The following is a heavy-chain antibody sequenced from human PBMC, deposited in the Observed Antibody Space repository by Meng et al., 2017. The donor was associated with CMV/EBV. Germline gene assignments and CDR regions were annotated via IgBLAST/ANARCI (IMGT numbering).Heavy chain of an antibody. CDR1: GGSISSGDYY. Sequence: QGQTQESGPVLVTPSQTLSIPCTVSGGSISSGDYYWSWIRQPPGKGLEWIVYIYYSGSTYYNPSLKSRVTISVDTSKNQFSLKLSSVTAADTAVYYCARVGRTSCYDYWGQGTLVTVSS. CDR3: ARVGRTSCYDY. V-gene: IGHV4-30-4*08. CDR2: IYYSGST. J-gene: IGHJ4*02. D-gene: IGHD2-2*01.